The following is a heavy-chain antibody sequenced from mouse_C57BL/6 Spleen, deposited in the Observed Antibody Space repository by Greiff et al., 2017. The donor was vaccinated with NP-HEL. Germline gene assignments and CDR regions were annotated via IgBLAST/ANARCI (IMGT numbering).Heavy chain of an antibody. CDR1: GYTFTSYW. J-gene: IGHJ2*01. Sequence: VQLQQPGAELVRPGTSVKLSCKASGYTFTSYWMHWVKQRPGQGLEWIGVIDPSDSYTNYNQKFKGKATLTVDTSSSTAYMQLSSLTSEDSAVYYCAQTAQATDYWGQGTTLTVSS. CDR3: AQTAQATDY. D-gene: IGHD3-2*02. V-gene: IGHV1-59*01. CDR2: IDPSDSYT.